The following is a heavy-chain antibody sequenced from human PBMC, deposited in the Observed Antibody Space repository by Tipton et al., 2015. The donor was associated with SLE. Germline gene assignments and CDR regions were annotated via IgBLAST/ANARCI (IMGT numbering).Heavy chain of an antibody. CDR2: IYYNGST. D-gene: IGHD4-17*01. V-gene: IGHV4-59*11. CDR3: ARVPYYDYGDEMYAFDI. CDR1: GGSISSHY. J-gene: IGHJ3*02. Sequence: TLSLTCTVSGGSISSHYWSWIRQPPGKGLEWIGVIYYNGSTNYNPSLKSRVTISVDTSKNQFSLKLSSVTAADTAVYYCARVPYYDYGDEMYAFDIWGQGTMVTVSS.